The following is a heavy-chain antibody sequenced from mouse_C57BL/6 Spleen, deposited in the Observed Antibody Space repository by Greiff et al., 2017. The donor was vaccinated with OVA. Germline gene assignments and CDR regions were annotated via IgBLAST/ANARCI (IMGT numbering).Heavy chain of an antibody. CDR3: SYGKSPGYFDY. Sequence: QVQLQQPGAELVKPGASVKLSCKASGYTFTSYWMHWVKQRPGQGLEWIGMIHPNSGSTNYNEKFKSKATLTVDKSSSTAYMQLSSLTSAHSAVYSCSYGKSPGYFDYGGKGTTLKVSS. CDR1: GYTFTSYW. CDR2: IHPNSGST. V-gene: IGHV1-64*01. D-gene: IGHD1-1*01. J-gene: IGHJ2*01.